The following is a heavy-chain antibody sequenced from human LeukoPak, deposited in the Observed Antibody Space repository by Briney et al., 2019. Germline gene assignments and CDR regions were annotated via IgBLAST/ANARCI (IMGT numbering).Heavy chain of an antibody. V-gene: IGHV4-39*03. CDR1: GGSISSSSYY. Sequence: SETLSLTCTVSGGSISSSSYYWGWIRQPPGKGLEWIGSIYYSGSTYYNPSLKSRVTISVDTSKNQFSLKLSSVTAADTAVYYCLSGSIAVAAEGDDAFDIWGQGTMVTVSS. J-gene: IGHJ3*02. CDR2: IYYSGST. CDR3: LSGSIAVAAEGDDAFDI. D-gene: IGHD6-19*01.